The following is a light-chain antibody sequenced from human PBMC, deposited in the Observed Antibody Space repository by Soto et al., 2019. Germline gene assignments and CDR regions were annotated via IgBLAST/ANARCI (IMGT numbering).Light chain of an antibody. V-gene: IGKV3-20*01. CDR1: QSVSSSN. CDR2: GAS. J-gene: IGKJ1*01. CDR3: RQYGSSSWT. Sequence: EIVLTQSPGTLSLSPGERATLSCRASQSVSSSNLAWYQQKPGQAPRLLIYGASSRATGIPDRFSGSGSGTDFTLTISRLEPEDLAVYYCRQYGSSSWTFGQGTKVDIK.